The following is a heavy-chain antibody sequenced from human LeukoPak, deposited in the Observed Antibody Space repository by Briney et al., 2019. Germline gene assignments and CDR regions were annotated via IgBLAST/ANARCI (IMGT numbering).Heavy chain of an antibody. J-gene: IGHJ4*02. D-gene: IGHD1-26*01. CDR2: LTGSGGNT. CDR3: AKSRVGYDY. Sequence: PGGSLTLSCAASGFNFSSYVMNWVRQAPGQGLEWVSTLTGSGGNTYYADSVKVRFTISRDKSKNTLYLEMSSLRAEDTAVYYCAKSRVGYDYWGQGTLVTVSS. V-gene: IGHV3-23*01. CDR1: GFNFSSYV.